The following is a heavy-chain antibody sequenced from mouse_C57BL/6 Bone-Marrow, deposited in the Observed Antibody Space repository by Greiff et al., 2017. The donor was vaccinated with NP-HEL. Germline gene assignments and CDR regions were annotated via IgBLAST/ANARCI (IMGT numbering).Heavy chain of an antibody. CDR1: GYTFTSYG. V-gene: IGHV1-81*01. D-gene: IGHD1-1*01. CDR2: IYPRSGNT. CDR3: ASPITTVVAHWYFDV. J-gene: IGHJ1*03. Sequence: QVQLQQSGAELARPGASVKLSCKASGYTFTSYGISWVKQRTGQGLEWIGEIYPRSGNTYYNEKFKGKATLTADKSSSKAYMELRSLTSEDSAVYFCASPITTVVAHWYFDVWGTGTTVTVSS.